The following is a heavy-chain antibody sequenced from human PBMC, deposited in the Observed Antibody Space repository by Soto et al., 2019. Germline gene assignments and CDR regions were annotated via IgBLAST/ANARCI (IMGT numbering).Heavy chain of an antibody. CDR2: IYYSGST. CDR1: GGSFSGYY. D-gene: IGHD2-2*01. CDR3: ARELGYCSSTSCYPINYYYYGMDV. V-gene: IGHV4-34*01. Sequence: SETLSLTCAVYGGSFSGYYWGWIRQPPGKGLEWIGSIYYSGSTYYNPSLKSRVTISVDTSKNQFSLKLSSVTAADTAVYYCARELGYCSSTSCYPINYYYYGMDVWGQGTTVTVSS. J-gene: IGHJ6*02.